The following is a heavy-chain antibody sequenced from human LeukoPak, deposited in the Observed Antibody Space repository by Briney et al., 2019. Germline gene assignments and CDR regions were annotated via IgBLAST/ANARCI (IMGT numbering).Heavy chain of an antibody. CDR1: GDTFSSYV. Sequence: GASVKVSCKASGDTFSSYVIGWVRQAPGQGLEWMGGIIPIFGTANYAQKFQGRVTITADESTSTAYMELSSLRSEDTAVYYCARGRMAGTYVFDYWGQGTLVTVSS. CDR3: ARGRMAGTYVFDY. J-gene: IGHJ4*02. D-gene: IGHD6-19*01. CDR2: IIPIFGTA. V-gene: IGHV1-69*13.